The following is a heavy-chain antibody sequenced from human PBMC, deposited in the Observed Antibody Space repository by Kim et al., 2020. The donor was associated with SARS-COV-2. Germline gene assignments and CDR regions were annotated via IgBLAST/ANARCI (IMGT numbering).Heavy chain of an antibody. V-gene: IGHV1-3*01. CDR2: INADNGNT. J-gene: IGHJ4*02. CDR3: ARGALISGGSCFVY. Sequence: ASVKVSCKASGYTFTSYAMHWVRQAPGQRLEWMGWINADNGNTKYSQKFQGRVTITRDTSASTAYMELSSLRSEDTAVYYCARGALISGGSCFVYWGQGTLVTVSS. CDR1: GYTFTSYA. D-gene: IGHD2-15*01.